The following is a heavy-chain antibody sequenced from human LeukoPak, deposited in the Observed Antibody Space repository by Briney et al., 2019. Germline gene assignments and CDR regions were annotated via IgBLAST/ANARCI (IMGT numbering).Heavy chain of an antibody. CDR3: ARASYYYDSSGYLSDALDI. CDR2: ISSSGSTI. Sequence: PGGSLRLSCAASGFTFSSYEMNWVRQAPGKGLEWVSYISSSGSTIYYADSVKGRFTISRDNAKNSLYLQMNSLRAEDTAVYYCARASYYYDSSGYLSDALDIWGQGTMVTVSS. J-gene: IGHJ3*02. CDR1: GFTFSSYE. V-gene: IGHV3-48*03. D-gene: IGHD3-22*01.